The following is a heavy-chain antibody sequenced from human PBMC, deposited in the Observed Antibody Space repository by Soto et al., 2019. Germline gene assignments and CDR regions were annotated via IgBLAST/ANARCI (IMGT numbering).Heavy chain of an antibody. CDR3: ARDRRYYGSGSSYYYGMDV. CDR2: IYYSGGT. V-gene: IGHV4-31*03. CDR1: GGSISSGGYY. Sequence: SETLSLTCTVSGGSISSGGYYWSWIRQHPGKGLEWIGYIYYSGGTYYNPSLKSRVTISVDTSKNQFSLKLSSVTAADTAVYYCARDRRYYGSGSSYYYGMDVWGQGTTVTVSS. D-gene: IGHD3-10*01. J-gene: IGHJ6*02.